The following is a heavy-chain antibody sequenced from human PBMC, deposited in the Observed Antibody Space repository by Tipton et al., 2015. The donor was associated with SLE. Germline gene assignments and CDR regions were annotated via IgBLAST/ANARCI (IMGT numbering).Heavy chain of an antibody. V-gene: IGHV4-59*08. J-gene: IGHJ4*02. CDR3: ARHPGSSWYRGRYFDY. Sequence: LRLSCTVSGISFTSYYWSWIRQPPGKGLEWVGYISYTGSTIYTPSLKSRVTVSMDTSKSQFSLKLSSVTAADTAVYYCARHPGSSWYRGRYFDYWGQGTLVTVSS. CDR1: GISFTSYY. D-gene: IGHD6-13*01. CDR2: ISYTGST.